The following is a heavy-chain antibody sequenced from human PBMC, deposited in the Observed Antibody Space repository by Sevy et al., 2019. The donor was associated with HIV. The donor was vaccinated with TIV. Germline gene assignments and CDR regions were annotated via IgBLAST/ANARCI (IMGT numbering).Heavy chain of an antibody. CDR2: IWYDGSNK. J-gene: IGHJ4*02. V-gene: IGHV3-33*01. Sequence: GGSLRLSCVASGFTFGTYGMDWVRQAPGKGLEWVGVIWYDGSNKYYGDSVKGRFTISRDNSKNTLYLQMNSLRAEDTAVYYCARGSLYSSGWSESLDYWGQGTLVTVSS. CDR3: ARGSLYSSGWSESLDY. CDR1: GFTFGTYG. D-gene: IGHD6-19*01.